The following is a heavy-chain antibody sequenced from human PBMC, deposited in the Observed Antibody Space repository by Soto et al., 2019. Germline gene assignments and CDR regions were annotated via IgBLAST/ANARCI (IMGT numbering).Heavy chain of an antibody. J-gene: IGHJ4*02. Sequence: QVQLLQSGAEVKKPGSSVKVSCKASGGTFSSYAITWVRQAPGQGLEWMGGIIPIFGAANYAQKFQGRVTITADGSTSTAYMELGRLRSEDTAVYYCAGGSVGSGSYSDYWGQGTLVTVSS. V-gene: IGHV1-69*12. CDR2: IIPIFGAA. D-gene: IGHD3-10*01. CDR1: GGTFSSYA. CDR3: AGGSVGSGSYSDY.